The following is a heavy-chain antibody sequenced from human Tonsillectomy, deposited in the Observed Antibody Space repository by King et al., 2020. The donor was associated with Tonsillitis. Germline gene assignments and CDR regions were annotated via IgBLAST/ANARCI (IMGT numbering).Heavy chain of an antibody. Sequence: VQLQESGPGLVKPSETQPLTCTVSGGSISSYYWSWIRQPPGKGLEWIGYIYYSGSTNYNPSLKSRVTISVDRSKNQFSLRLSSVTAADTAFYYCARGPVAGLVYSDYWGHGTLVTVSS. J-gene: IGHJ4*01. V-gene: IGHV4-59*01. CDR3: ARGPVAGLVYSDY. CDR1: GGSISSYY. CDR2: IYYSGST. D-gene: IGHD6-19*01.